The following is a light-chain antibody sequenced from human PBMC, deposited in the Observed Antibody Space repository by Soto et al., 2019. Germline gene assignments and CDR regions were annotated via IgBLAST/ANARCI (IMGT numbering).Light chain of an antibody. CDR3: CSYAGSRTFT. V-gene: IGLV2-23*01. CDR2: EGS. CDR1: ITDVGTYNL. Sequence: QSALTQPASVSGSPGQSITVSCTGTITDVGTYNLVSWYQQHPGTAPKLIIYEGSKRPSGVSNRVSGSKSGNTASLTISGLQYEDEADYYCCSYAGSRTFTFGGGTKVTVL. J-gene: IGLJ2*01.